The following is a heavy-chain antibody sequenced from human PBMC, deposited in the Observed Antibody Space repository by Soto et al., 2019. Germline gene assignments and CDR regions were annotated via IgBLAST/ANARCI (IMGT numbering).Heavy chain of an antibody. CDR2: IWHDGSKA. Sequence: QVQLVESGGGVVQPGMSLRLSCAASGFTFNHYGIHWVRQAPGKGLEWVAVIWHDGSKAFYVDSVKGRFTISRDSSKNTVYLQMNSLRAEDTAMYHGVRDVYTTSHLNRFDPWGQGTLVTVSS. V-gene: IGHV3-33*01. J-gene: IGHJ5*02. CDR1: GFTFNHYG. D-gene: IGHD1-26*01. CDR3: VRDVYTTSHLNRFDP.